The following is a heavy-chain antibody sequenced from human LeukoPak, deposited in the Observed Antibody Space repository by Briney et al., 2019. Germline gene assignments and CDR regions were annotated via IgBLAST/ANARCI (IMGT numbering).Heavy chain of an antibody. D-gene: IGHD6-19*01. CDR3: ARGRTVLGRYRSGWCYFDY. Sequence: GASVKVSCKASGYTFTSYGISWVRQAPGQGLEWMGWINPNSGGTNYAQKFQGRVTMTRDTSISTAYMELSRLRSDDTAVYYCARGRTVLGRYRSGWCYFDYWGQGTLVTVSS. V-gene: IGHV1-2*02. CDR1: GYTFTSYG. CDR2: INPNSGGT. J-gene: IGHJ4*02.